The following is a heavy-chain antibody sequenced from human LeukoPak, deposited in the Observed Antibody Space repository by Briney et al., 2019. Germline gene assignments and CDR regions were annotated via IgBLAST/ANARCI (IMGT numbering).Heavy chain of an antibody. J-gene: IGHJ4*02. CDR3: ARLALDSSGWYPFDY. V-gene: IGHV4-59*01. CDR1: GGSFSGYY. Sequence: SETLSLTCAVYGGSFSGYYWSWIREPPGKGLEWIGYIYYSGSTNYNPSLKSRVTISVDTSKNQFSLKLSSVTAADTAVYYCARLALDSSGWYPFDYWGQGTLVTVSS. CDR2: IYYSGST. D-gene: IGHD6-19*01.